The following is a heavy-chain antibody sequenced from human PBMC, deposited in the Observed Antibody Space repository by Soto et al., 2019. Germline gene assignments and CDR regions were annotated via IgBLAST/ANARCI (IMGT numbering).Heavy chain of an antibody. J-gene: IGHJ6*02. Sequence: SQTLSLTCTVSGGSISSGDYYWSWIRQPPGKGLEWIGYIYYSGSTYYNPSLKSRVTISVDTSKNQFSLKLSSVTAADTAVYYCARDRRLRYFALADYYYYGMDVWGQGTTVTVSS. CDR1: GGSISSGDYY. V-gene: IGHV4-30-4*01. CDR2: IYYSGST. D-gene: IGHD3-9*01. CDR3: ARDRRLRYFALADYYYYGMDV.